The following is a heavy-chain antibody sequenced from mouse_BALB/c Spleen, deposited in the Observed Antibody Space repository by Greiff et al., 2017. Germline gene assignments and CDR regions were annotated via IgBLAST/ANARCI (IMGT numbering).Heavy chain of an antibody. D-gene: IGHD2-14*01. J-gene: IGHJ4*01. Sequence: VKLVESGPGLVAPSQSLSITCTVSGFSFTGYGVNWVRQPPGKGLEWLGMIWGDGSTYYTSALKSRQSISKDNSKSQVFLKMNRLQTDDTTRYYCARDGYDDAMDYWGQGTSVTVSS. CDR3: ARDGYDDAMDY. CDR1: GFSFTGYG. CDR2: IWGDGST. V-gene: IGHV2-6-7*01.